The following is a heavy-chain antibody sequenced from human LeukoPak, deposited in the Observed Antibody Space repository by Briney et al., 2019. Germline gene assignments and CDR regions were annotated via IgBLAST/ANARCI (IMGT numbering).Heavy chain of an antibody. CDR3: ARTFFHAPSKYGSGSYYYYYYMDV. J-gene: IGHJ6*03. CDR1: GYTFTSYY. D-gene: IGHD3-10*01. Sequence: GASVKVSCNASGYTFTSYYMHWVRQAPGQGLEWMGIINPSGGSTSYAQKFQGRVTMTRDMSTSTVYMELSSLRSEDTAVYYCARTFFHAPSKYGSGSYYYYYYMDVWGKGTTVTISS. V-gene: IGHV1-46*01. CDR2: INPSGGST.